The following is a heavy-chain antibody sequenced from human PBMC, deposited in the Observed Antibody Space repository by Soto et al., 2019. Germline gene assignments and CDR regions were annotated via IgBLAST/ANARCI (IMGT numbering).Heavy chain of an antibody. Sequence: QVHLVQSGAEVKKPGASVKVSCKTSGSTFLTFGISWVRQAPGQGLEWMGWITPYNGKTNYAQKFQDRVTMTTDTSTGTAYMELRSLRSDDSAVYYCARDTSHYFDHWGQGTLGTVS. CDR3: ARDTSHYFDH. J-gene: IGHJ4*02. CDR1: GSTFLTFG. V-gene: IGHV1-18*01. D-gene: IGHD2-2*01. CDR2: ITPYNGKT.